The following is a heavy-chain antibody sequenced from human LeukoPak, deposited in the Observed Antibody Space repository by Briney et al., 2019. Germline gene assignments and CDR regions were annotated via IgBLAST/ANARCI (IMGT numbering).Heavy chain of an antibody. Sequence: GGSLRLSCVASGFTFSIYYMSWVRQAPGEGREWVGHTDPDGNDKNYVDSVKGRFTISTDNAKSSLYLQVNSLRAEDTAVYYCAREVEVGIGAYNYWGQGTLVTASS. J-gene: IGHJ4*02. CDR3: AREVEVGIGAYNY. D-gene: IGHD3-16*01. V-gene: IGHV3-7*01. CDR2: TDPDGNDK. CDR1: GFTFSIYY.